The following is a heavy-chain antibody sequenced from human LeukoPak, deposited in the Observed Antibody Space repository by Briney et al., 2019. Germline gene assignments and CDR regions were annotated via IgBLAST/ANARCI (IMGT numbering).Heavy chain of an antibody. V-gene: IGHV4-30-4*01. D-gene: IGHD4-17*01. CDR2: IYYSGST. J-gene: IGHJ4*02. CDR3: ARGRKNLFTSEGYGETNENYAGTRGYLNITKNASNY. Sequence: PSETLSLTCTVSGGSISSGDYYWSWIRQPPGKGLEWIGYIYYSGSTYYNPSLKSRVTVSVDTSKNQFSLKLSSVTAADTAVYYCARGRKNLFTSEGYGETNENYAGTRGYLNITKNASNYWGQGTLVTVSS. CDR1: GGSISSGDYY.